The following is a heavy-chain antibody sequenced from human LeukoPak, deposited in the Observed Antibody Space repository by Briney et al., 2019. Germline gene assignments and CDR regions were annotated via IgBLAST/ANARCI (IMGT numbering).Heavy chain of an antibody. J-gene: IGHJ4*02. CDR2: ISYDGSNK. D-gene: IGHD6-6*01. CDR1: GFTFSSCG. Sequence: GGSLRLSCAASGFTFSSCGMHWVRQAPGKGLEWVAVISYDGSNKYYADSVKGRFTISRDNSKNTLYLQMNSLRAEDTAVYYCAKDLRQLRGAPDYWGQGTLVTVSS. V-gene: IGHV3-30*18. CDR3: AKDLRQLRGAPDY.